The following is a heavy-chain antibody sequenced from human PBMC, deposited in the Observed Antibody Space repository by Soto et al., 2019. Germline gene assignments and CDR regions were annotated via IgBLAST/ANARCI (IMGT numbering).Heavy chain of an antibody. J-gene: IGHJ6*02. CDR2: INPNSGGT. CDR3: VMVDNYVTPTPQDV. CDR1: GYTFTGYY. Sequence: ASVKISCKASGYTFTGYYMHGVRQAPGQGLEWMGWINPNSGGTNYEQKFQGWVTMTRDTSISTAYMELSRLRSDDTAVYYCVMVDNYVTPTPQDVWGQGTTVTVSS. V-gene: IGHV1-2*04. D-gene: IGHD3-16*01.